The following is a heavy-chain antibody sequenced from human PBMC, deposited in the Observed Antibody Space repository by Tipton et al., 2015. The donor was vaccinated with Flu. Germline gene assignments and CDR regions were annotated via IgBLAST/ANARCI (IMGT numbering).Heavy chain of an antibody. J-gene: IGHJ4*02. V-gene: IGHV4-38-2*01. Sequence: TLSLTCAVSDYSISSGYYWGWIRQPPGKGLEWIGCISHSGRTYYNPSLKSRVTISVDTAKNQFSQRLSSVTAADTVMYYCARSTYYYGSGSSDYWGQGTLVTVSS. CDR3: ARSTYYYGSGSSDY. CDR1: DYSISSGYY. CDR2: ISHSGRT. D-gene: IGHD3-10*01.